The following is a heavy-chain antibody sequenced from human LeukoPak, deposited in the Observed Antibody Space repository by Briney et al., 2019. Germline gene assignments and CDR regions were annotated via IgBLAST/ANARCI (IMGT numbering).Heavy chain of an antibody. CDR3: AGRNYGSGGHYNY. CDR2: IISAGST. Sequence: GGSLRLSCAATGFTLSNNTMTWVRQAPGKGLEWVSTIISAGSTYYADSVKGRFTFSRDNSKNTLYLQMNSLRAGDTAVYYCAGRNYGSGGHYNYWGQGALVTVSS. J-gene: IGHJ4*02. V-gene: IGHV3-23*01. CDR1: GFTLSNNT. D-gene: IGHD3-10*01.